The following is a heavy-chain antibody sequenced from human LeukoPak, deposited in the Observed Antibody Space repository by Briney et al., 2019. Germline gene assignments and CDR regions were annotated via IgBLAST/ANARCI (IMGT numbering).Heavy chain of an antibody. CDR2: IYYRGST. CDR1: GGSMNPYY. D-gene: IGHD6-13*01. Sequence: SETLSLTCTVSGGSMNPYYWTWIRQPPGKGLEWIGYIYYRGSTDYNPSLKSRVTISVDTSKNQFSLKLSSVTAADTAVYYCARTTEAHSWRTRYYDYYMDVWGKGTTVTVSS. V-gene: IGHV4-59*01. CDR3: ARTTEAHSWRTRYYDYYMDV. J-gene: IGHJ6*03.